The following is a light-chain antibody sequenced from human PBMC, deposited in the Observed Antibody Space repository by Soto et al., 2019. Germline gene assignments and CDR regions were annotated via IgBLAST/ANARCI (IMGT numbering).Light chain of an antibody. Sequence: IVFTKFSASLSFSPGGRATLSCRASQSVSNSLVWYQHKPGQAPRFLIYDASKRATGTPARFSGSGSGTDFTLTISSLEPEDFAVYYCQQRKSWPAITFGQGTRLEIK. CDR3: QQRKSWPAIT. CDR2: DAS. CDR1: QSVSNS. V-gene: IGKV3-11*01. J-gene: IGKJ5*01.